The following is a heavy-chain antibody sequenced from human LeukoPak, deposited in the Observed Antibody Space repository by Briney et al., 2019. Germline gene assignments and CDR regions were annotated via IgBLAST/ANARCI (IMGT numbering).Heavy chain of an antibody. V-gene: IGHV5-51*01. D-gene: IGHD1-26*01. CDR1: GYRFTSYW. J-gene: IGHJ3*02. CDR2: IYPGDSDT. Sequence: GESLKISCKGSGYRFTSYWIGWVRQMPGKGLEWMGFIYPGDSDTRYGPSFQGQVTISADKSMSTAYLQWSSLKASDTAMYYCARRRGRYSGDAFDIWGQGTMVTVSS. CDR3: ARRRGRYSGDAFDI.